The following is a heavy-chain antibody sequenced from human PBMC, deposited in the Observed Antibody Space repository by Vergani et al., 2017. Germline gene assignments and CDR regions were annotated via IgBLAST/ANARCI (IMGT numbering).Heavy chain of an antibody. J-gene: IGHJ4*02. D-gene: IGHD3-16*02. CDR2: INAGNGNT. CDR3: AREGFYDYVWGSYRLRGGYYFDY. Sequence: QVQLVQSGAEVKKPGASVKVSCMASGYTFTTYAMHWVRQAPGQRLEWMGWINAGNGNTKYSQKFQGRVTITRDTSASTAYMELSSLRSEDTAVYYCAREGFYDYVWGSYRLRGGYYFDYWGQGTLVTVSS. CDR1: GYTFTTYA. V-gene: IGHV1-3*01.